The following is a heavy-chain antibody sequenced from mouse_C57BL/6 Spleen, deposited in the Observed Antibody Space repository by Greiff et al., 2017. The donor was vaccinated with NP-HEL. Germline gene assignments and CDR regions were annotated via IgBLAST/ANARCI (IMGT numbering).Heavy chain of an antibody. Sequence: EVKLVESGGGLVQPGGSLKLSCAASGFTFSDYYMYWVRQTPEKRLEWVAYISNGGGSTYYPDTVKGRFTISRDNAKNTLYLQMSRLKSEDTAMYYWARQRLRQGFDYWGQGTTLTVSS. D-gene: IGHD2-4*01. CDR1: GFTFSDYY. V-gene: IGHV5-12*01. J-gene: IGHJ2*01. CDR3: ARQRLRQGFDY. CDR2: ISNGGGST.